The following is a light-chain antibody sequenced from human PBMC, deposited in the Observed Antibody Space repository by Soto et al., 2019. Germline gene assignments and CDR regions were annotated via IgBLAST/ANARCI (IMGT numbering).Light chain of an antibody. CDR3: QQYYSYPPT. V-gene: IGKV1-8*01. CDR2: AAS. CDR1: QGISSY. Sequence: AIRMTQSPSSFSASTGDRVTITCRASQGISSYLAWYQQKPVKAPKLLIYAASTLQSGVQSRFSGSGSGTDFTLTISCLQSEDFATYYCQQYYSYPPTFGQGTKVEIK. J-gene: IGKJ1*01.